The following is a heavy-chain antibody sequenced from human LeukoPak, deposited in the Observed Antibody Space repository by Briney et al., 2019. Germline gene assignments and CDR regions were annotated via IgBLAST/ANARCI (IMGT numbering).Heavy chain of an antibody. CDR1: GFTFSSYE. CDR3: ARDWGYYYDSSGYADAFDI. V-gene: IGHV3-53*01. J-gene: IGHJ3*02. CDR2: IYSGGST. Sequence: GGSLRLSCAASGFTFSSYEMNWVRQAPGKGLEWVSVIYSGGSTYYADSVKGRFTISRDNSKNTLYLQMNSLRAEDTAVYYCARDWGYYYDSSGYADAFDIWGQGTMVTVSS. D-gene: IGHD3-22*01.